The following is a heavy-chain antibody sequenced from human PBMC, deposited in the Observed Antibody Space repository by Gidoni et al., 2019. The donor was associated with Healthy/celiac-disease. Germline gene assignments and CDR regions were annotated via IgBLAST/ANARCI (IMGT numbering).Heavy chain of an antibody. CDR1: GLTFSSYG. D-gene: IGHD6-19*01. CDR3: AKDPSPFSSGWYYFDY. Sequence: QVQLVESGGGVVQPGRSLRLSCAASGLTFSSYGMHWVRQAQGKGLEWLAVISYDGSNKYYADSVKGRFTISRDNSKNTLYLQMNSLRAEDTAVYYCAKDPSPFSSGWYYFDYWGQGTLVTVSS. J-gene: IGHJ4*02. CDR2: ISYDGSNK. V-gene: IGHV3-30*18.